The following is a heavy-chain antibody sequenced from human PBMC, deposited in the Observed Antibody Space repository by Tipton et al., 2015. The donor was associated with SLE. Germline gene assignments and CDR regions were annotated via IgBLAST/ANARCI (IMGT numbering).Heavy chain of an antibody. J-gene: IGHJ5*02. CDR2: VSYSGIT. D-gene: IGHD6-19*01. Sequence: TLSLTCSVSGGPIGNTNYYWGWIRQPPGKGLEWIGSVSYSGITNYTPSLKSRLTISMDTSKNQFSLRLRSVTAADTAVYYCARVSVAGPYNWFAPWGQGTLVTVSS. CDR1: GGPIGNTNYY. V-gene: IGHV4-39*07. CDR3: ARVSVAGPYNWFAP.